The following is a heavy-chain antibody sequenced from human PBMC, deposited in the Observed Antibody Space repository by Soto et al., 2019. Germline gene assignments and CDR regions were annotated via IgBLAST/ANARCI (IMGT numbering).Heavy chain of an antibody. CDR1: GYTFTSYY. V-gene: IGHV1-46*03. CDR2: INPSGGST. Sequence: GATVKVSCKASGYTFTSYYMHWVRQPPGQGLEWMGIINPSGGSTSHAQKFQGRVTMTRDTSTSTVYMELSSLRSEDTAVYYCVRNIAAARNWFDPCGRGTLVTVSP. J-gene: IGHJ5*02. D-gene: IGHD6-13*01. CDR3: VRNIAAARNWFDP.